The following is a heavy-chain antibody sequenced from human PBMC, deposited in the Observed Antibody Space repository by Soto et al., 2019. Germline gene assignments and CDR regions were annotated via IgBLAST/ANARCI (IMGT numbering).Heavy chain of an antibody. V-gene: IGHV3-23*01. CDR1: GFTFSSYA. CDR2: ISGSGGST. D-gene: IGHD3-22*01. Sequence: GGSLRLSCAASGFTFSSYAMSWVRQAPGKGLEWVSAISGSGGSTYYADSVKGRFTISRDNSKNTLYLQMNSLRTEDTAVYYSSKSLGMYYYDSSGFQPGYYFDYWGQGTLVTVSS. CDR3: SKSLGMYYYDSSGFQPGYYFDY. J-gene: IGHJ4*02.